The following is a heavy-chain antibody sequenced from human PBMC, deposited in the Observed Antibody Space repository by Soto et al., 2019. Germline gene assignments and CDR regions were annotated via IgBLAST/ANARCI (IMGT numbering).Heavy chain of an antibody. Sequence: EVQLVESGGGLVEPGGSLRLSCSASGFTFSSDTMNWVRQAPGKGLEWVSSIHSGSRYIYYADSVKGRFTVSRDDAKNSLYLQMNGLRVEDTAVYYCAREGDYGGYFDYWGQGTLVTVSS. D-gene: IGHD4-17*01. CDR3: AREGDYGGYFDY. V-gene: IGHV3-21*01. CDR2: IHSGSRYI. CDR1: GFTFSSDT. J-gene: IGHJ4*02.